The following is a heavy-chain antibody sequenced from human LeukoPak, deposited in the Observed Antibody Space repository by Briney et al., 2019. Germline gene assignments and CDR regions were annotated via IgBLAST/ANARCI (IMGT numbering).Heavy chain of an antibody. CDR3: AKSRRTGGSGSYASGDY. D-gene: IGHD3-10*01. CDR1: GFTFSSYA. J-gene: IGHJ4*02. V-gene: IGHV3-23*01. Sequence: PGGSLRLSCAASGFTFSSYAMSWVRQAPGKGLEWVSVVTGSGTYYADSVKGRFAISRDNSKNTLYLQMNSLRAEDTAVYYCAKSRRTGGSGSYASGDYWGQGTLVTVSS. CDR2: VTGSGT.